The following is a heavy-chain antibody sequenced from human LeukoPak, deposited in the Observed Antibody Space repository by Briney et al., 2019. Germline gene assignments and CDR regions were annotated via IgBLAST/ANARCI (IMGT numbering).Heavy chain of an antibody. V-gene: IGHV3-30*03. CDR2: ISYDGSNK. CDR1: GFTFSSYG. CDR3: ARGADAFDI. Sequence: DPGGSLRLSCAASGFTFSSYGMHWVRQAPGKGLEWVAVISYDGSNKYYADSVKGRFTISRDNSKNTLYLQMNSLRAEDTAVYYCARGADAFDIWGQGTMVTVSS. J-gene: IGHJ3*02.